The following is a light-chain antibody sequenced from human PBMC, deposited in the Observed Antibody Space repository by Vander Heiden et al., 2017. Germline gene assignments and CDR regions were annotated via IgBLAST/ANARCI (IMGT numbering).Light chain of an antibody. CDR1: QSVSSNY. V-gene: IGKV3-20*01. CDR2: GAS. Sequence: ETVLTQSPGTLPLSPGERATLSCRASQSVSSNYLAWYQQKPGQAPRLLIYGASSRATGIPDRFSGSGSGTDFTLTISRLEPEDFAVYYCQQYDTSPLTFGGGTKVEIK. J-gene: IGKJ4*01. CDR3: QQYDTSPLT.